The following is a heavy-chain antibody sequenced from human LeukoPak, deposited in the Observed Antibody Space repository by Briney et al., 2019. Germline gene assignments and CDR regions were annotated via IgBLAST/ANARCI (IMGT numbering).Heavy chain of an antibody. CDR3: ARVRVQLWLGYYYGMDV. CDR1: GGSFSGYY. D-gene: IGHD5-18*01. V-gene: IGHV4-34*01. J-gene: IGHJ6*02. CDR2: INHSGST. Sequence: SETLSLTCAVYGGSFSGYYWSWTRQPPGKGLEWIGEINHSGSTNYNPSLKSRVTISVDTSKNQFSLKLSSVTAADTAVYYCARVRVQLWLGYYYGMDVWGQGATVTVSS.